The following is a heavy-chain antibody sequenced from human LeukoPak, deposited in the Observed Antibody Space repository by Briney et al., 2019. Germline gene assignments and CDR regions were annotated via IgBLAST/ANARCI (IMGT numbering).Heavy chain of an antibody. J-gene: IGHJ4*02. CDR2: INHSGST. CDR1: GGSFSGYY. Sequence: SETLSLTCAVYGGSFSGYYWSWIRQPPGKGLEWIGEINHSGSTNYNPSLKSRVTISVDTSKNQFSLKLSSVAAADTAVYYCSRENGAFSPFGYWGQGTLVTVPS. CDR3: SRENGAFSPFGY. V-gene: IGHV4-34*01. D-gene: IGHD2-8*01.